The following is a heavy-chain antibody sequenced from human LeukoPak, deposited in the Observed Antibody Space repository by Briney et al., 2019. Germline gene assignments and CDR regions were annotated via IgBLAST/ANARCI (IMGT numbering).Heavy chain of an antibody. Sequence: SETLSLTCSVSGGSISSHFWTWIRQPAGKGLEWIGRIYTSGSTNYNTSLKSRVTMSVDTSKNQFSLKLSSVTAADTAVYYCASYDYVWGSYSWGQGTLVTVSS. D-gene: IGHD3-16*01. CDR1: GGSISSHF. CDR3: ASYDYVWGSYS. V-gene: IGHV4-4*07. J-gene: IGHJ4*02. CDR2: IYTSGST.